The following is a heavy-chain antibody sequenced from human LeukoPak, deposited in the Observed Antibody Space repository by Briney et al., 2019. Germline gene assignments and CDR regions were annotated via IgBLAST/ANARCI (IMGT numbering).Heavy chain of an antibody. D-gene: IGHD1-14*01. CDR1: GFTFSSYA. V-gene: IGHV3-30*18. CDR3: AKTGFQWGYYFYYMDV. J-gene: IGHJ6*03. Sequence: GGSLRLSCAASGFTFSSYAMGWVRQAPGKGLEWVAVISYDGSNKYYADSVKGRFTISRDNSKNTLYLQMNSLRAEDTAVYYCAKTGFQWGYYFYYMDVWGKGTTVTVSS. CDR2: ISYDGSNK.